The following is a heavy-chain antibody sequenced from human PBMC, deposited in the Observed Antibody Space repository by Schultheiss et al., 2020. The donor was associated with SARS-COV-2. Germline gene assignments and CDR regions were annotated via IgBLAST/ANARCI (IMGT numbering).Heavy chain of an antibody. V-gene: IGHV3-30*07. CDR3: ARETYSSSWYSDY. J-gene: IGHJ4*02. D-gene: IGHD6-13*01. CDR2: ISYDGSNK. Sequence: GGSLRLSCAASGFTFSSYAMHWVRQAPGKGLEWVAVISYDGSNKYYADSVKGRFTISRDNSKNTLYLQMNSLRAEDTAVYYCARETYSSSWYSDYWGQGTLVTVSS. CDR1: GFTFSSYA.